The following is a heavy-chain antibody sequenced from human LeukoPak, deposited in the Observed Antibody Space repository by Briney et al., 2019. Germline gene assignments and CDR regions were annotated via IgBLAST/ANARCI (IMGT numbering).Heavy chain of an antibody. CDR2: INPKSGGT. J-gene: IGHJ6*02. Sequence: GASVKVSCKASGYTFTGYYMHWVRQAPGQGLEWVGWINPKSGGTNYAQKFQGRVTMTRDTSISTAYMELSSLRSDDTAAYSCARDYGSGYGMDVWGQGTTVTVSS. CDR3: ARDYGSGYGMDV. D-gene: IGHD3-10*01. CDR1: GYTFTGYY. V-gene: IGHV1-2*02.